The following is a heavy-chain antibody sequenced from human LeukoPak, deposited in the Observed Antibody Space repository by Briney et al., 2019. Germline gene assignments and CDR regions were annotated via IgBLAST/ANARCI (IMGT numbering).Heavy chain of an antibody. CDR3: AREADYYDSSGYLGAFDI. CDR1: GGTFSSYA. Sequence: SVKVSCKASGGTFSSYAISWVRQAPGQGLEWMGRIIPILGIANYAQKFQGRVTITADKSTSTAYMELSSLRSEDTAVYYCAREADYYDSSGYLGAFDIWGQGTMVTVSS. CDR2: IIPILGIA. J-gene: IGHJ3*02. V-gene: IGHV1-69*04. D-gene: IGHD3-22*01.